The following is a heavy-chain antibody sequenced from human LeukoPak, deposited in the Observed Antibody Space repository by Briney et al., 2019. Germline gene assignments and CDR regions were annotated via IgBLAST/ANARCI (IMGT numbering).Heavy chain of an antibody. V-gene: IGHV4-34*01. J-gene: IGHJ5*02. D-gene: IGHD6-13*01. CDR3: ARMMAAAGTPPWFDP. Sequence: SETLSLTCAVYGASFSDFYWSWICQPPGKGLEWIGEISHSGSANCNPSLKSRVTISVDTSKNQFSLNLSSVTAADTAVYYCARMMAAAGTPPWFDPWGQGTLVTVSS. CDR1: GASFSDFY. CDR2: ISHSGSA.